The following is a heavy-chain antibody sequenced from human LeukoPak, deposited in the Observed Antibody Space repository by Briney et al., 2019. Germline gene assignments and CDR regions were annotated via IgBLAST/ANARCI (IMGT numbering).Heavy chain of an antibody. V-gene: IGHV3-23*01. CDR2: VSSTGSGT. Sequence: GGSLRLSCVASGFTFSTYGMSWVRQAPGKGLEWVAAVSSTGSGTYYPDSLKGRFIISRDISQNTVFLQMNSLRPEDTAFYFCAKDGPLLWFGPTDAWGQGILVTVSS. J-gene: IGHJ5*02. D-gene: IGHD3-10*01. CDR1: GFTFSTYG. CDR3: AKDGPLLWFGPTDA.